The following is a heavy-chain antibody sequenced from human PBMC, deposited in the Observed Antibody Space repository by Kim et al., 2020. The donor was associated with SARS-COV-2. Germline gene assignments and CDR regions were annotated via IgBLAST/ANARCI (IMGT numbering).Heavy chain of an antibody. V-gene: IGHV3-33*01. J-gene: IGHJ6*02. CDR3: ARTPSYYYGMDV. Sequence: YYADSGKGRLTISRDNSKTTLYLQMNSLRAEDTAVYYCARTPSYYYGMDVWGQGTTVTVSS.